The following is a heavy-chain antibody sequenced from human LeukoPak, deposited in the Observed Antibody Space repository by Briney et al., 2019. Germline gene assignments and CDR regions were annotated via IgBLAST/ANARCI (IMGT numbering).Heavy chain of an antibody. V-gene: IGHV4-59*01. Sequence: SETLSLTCTVSGGSISSYYWSWIRQPPGKGLEWIGYIYYSGSTDYNPSLRSRVTISVATSKNQFSLKLSSVTAADTAVYYCARAGVATITVDYWGQGTLVTVSS. J-gene: IGHJ4*02. D-gene: IGHD5-12*01. CDR2: IYYSGST. CDR3: ARAGVATITVDY. CDR1: GGSISSYY.